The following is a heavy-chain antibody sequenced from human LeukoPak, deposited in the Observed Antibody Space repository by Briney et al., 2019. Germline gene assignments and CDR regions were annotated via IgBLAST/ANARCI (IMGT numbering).Heavy chain of an antibody. V-gene: IGHV1-2*02. J-gene: IGHJ4*02. D-gene: IGHD6-19*01. CDR3: ARVYVGQWLVPDY. CDR1: GYTFTGYY. CDR2: INPNSGGT. Sequence: ASVKVSCKASGYTFTGYYMHWARQAPGQGLEWMGWINPNSGGTNYAQKFQGRVTMTRDTSISTAYMELSRLRSDDTAVYYCARVYVGQWLVPDYWGQGTLVTVSS.